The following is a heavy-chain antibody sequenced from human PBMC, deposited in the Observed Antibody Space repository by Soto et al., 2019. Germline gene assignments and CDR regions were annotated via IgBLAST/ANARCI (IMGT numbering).Heavy chain of an antibody. V-gene: IGHV6-1*01. CDR3: ASGVGVTYYYDSSGSYGMDV. D-gene: IGHD3-22*01. Sequence: SQTLSLTCAISGDSVSSNSAAWNWIRQSPSRGLEWLGRTYYRSKWYNDYAVSVKSRITINPDTSKNQFSLQLNSVTPEDTAVYYCASGVGVTYYYDSSGSYGMDVWGQGTTVTVSS. J-gene: IGHJ6*02. CDR2: TYYRSKWYN. CDR1: GDSVSSNSAA.